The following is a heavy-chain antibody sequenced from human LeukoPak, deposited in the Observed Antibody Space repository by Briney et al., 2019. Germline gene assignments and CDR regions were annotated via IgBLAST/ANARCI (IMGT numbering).Heavy chain of an antibody. CDR1: GFSFSNYA. CDR3: ARIAVSGNSAGYYYGMDV. V-gene: IGHV3-23*01. Sequence: GGSLRLSCAASGFSFSNYAMSWVRQAPGKGLEWVSAFTGSGGKHADSVKGRFTISRDNSKSMLFLQMDSLRADDTAVYYCARIAVSGNSAGYYYGMDVWGQGTTVTVSS. J-gene: IGHJ6*02. CDR2: FTGSGG. D-gene: IGHD6-19*01.